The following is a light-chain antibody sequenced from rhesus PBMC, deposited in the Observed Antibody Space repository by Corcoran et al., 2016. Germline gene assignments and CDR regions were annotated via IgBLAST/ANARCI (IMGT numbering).Light chain of an antibody. Sequence: DIQMTQSPSSLSASVGDRVTISCRASQGITNDLAWYQQKAGETPKLLIYEASSLQSGIPSRFSGSGSGTDFTLTISSLQPEDFADYYCLHHNSYPFTFGPGTKLDIK. J-gene: IGKJ3*01. V-gene: IGKV1S13*01. CDR2: EAS. CDR3: LHHNSYPFT. CDR1: QGITND.